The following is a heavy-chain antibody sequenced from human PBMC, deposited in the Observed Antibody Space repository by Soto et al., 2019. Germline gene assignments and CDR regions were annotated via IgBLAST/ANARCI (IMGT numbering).Heavy chain of an antibody. J-gene: IGHJ4*02. Sequence: QLQLQESGSGLVKPSQTLSLTCAVSGGSISSGGYSWSWIRQPPGQGLEWIGYIYHSGSTYYNPSPKSRVTISVDRSKNQFSLKLSSVTAADTAVYYCARVRLEAKDILNFDYRGQGTLVTVSS. CDR1: GGSISSGGYS. CDR3: ARVRLEAKDILNFDY. V-gene: IGHV4-30-2*01. CDR2: IYHSGST.